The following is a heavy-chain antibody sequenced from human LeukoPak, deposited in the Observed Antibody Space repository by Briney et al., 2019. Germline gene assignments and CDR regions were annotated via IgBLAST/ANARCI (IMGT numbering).Heavy chain of an antibody. J-gene: IGHJ2*01. CDR1: GGSISSYD. D-gene: IGHD2-15*01. CDR2: IYYSGST. CDR3: ARGPREDIVGVVAAGHWYFDL. Sequence: SETLSLTCTVSGGSISSYDWSWVRQPPGKGLEWIGYIYYSGSTNYKPSPTSRGTISVDTSKNQFSLKLSSVTAADTAAYYCARGPREDIVGVVAAGHWYFDLWGRGTLVTVSS. V-gene: IGHV4-59*01.